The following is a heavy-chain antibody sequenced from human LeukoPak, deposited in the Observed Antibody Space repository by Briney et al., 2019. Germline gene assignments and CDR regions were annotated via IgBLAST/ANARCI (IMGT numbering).Heavy chain of an antibody. J-gene: IGHJ4*02. Sequence: PSETLSLTCTVSGGSISGSYWSWIRQPPGKGLEFIGYIHTNGITNYNPSLKSRVTMSVDTSKNQFSLKLTSVTAADTAVYYCARHGDYGDYPLDYWGRGILVTVSS. CDR2: IHTNGIT. D-gene: IGHD4-17*01. CDR3: ARHGDYGDYPLDY. V-gene: IGHV4-4*09. CDR1: GGSISGSY.